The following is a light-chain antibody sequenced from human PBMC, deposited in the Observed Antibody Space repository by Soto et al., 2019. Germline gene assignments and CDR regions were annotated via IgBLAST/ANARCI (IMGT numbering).Light chain of an antibody. J-gene: IGKJ1*01. V-gene: IGKV3-20*01. Sequence: EIVMTQSPATLSVSPGERATLSCRASQSVFSSLAWYQQKPGQAPRLLIYGASNRATGIPDRFSGSGSGTDFTLTISGLEPEDFAVYYCQQYGSSGTFGQGTKGDIK. CDR1: QSVFSS. CDR3: QQYGSSGT. CDR2: GAS.